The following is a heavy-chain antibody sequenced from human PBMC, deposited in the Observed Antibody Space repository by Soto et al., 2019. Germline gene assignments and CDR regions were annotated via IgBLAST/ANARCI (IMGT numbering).Heavy chain of an antibody. CDR3: ARVVGVTIFGVVNGYNWFDP. CDR1: VYTFTSNG. CDR2: ISAYNGNT. Sequence: GASVKVSCKASVYTFTSNGISWVRQAPGQGLEWMGWISAYNGNTNYAQKLQGRVTMTTDTSTSTAYMELRSLRSDDTAVYYCARVVGVTIFGVVNGYNWFDPWGQGTLVTVSS. D-gene: IGHD3-3*01. V-gene: IGHV1-18*01. J-gene: IGHJ5*02.